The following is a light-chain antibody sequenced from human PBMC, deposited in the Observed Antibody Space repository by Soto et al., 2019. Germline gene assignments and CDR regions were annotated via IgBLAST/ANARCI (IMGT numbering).Light chain of an antibody. CDR1: ASMSDY. V-gene: IGKV1-5*01. CDR2: AAS. J-gene: IGKJ1*01. Sequence: DIQMTQSPFILSASVGDRVTITCRASASMSDYLAWYQQKPGKAPKLLIYAASSLQSGVPSRFSGSGSGTEFTLTISSLQPDDIATYYCQQSYSTPWTFGQGTKVDIK. CDR3: QQSYSTPWT.